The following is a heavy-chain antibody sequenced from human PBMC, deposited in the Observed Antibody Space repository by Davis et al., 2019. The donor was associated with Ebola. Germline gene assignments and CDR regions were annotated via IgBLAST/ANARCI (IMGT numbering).Heavy chain of an antibody. J-gene: IGHJ4*01. CDR3: ARDPGFLRLVEDYYFDY. Sequence: GESLKISCAASGFTFSDYGMHWVRQSPGKGLEWVAVISSDTNNKLYADSVRGRFTISRDNSKNTLFLQVNSLRVEDTAVYYCARDPGFLRLVEDYYFDYWGHGTLVTVSS. CDR1: GFTFSDYG. V-gene: IGHV3-30*03. CDR2: ISSDTNNK. D-gene: IGHD6-6*01.